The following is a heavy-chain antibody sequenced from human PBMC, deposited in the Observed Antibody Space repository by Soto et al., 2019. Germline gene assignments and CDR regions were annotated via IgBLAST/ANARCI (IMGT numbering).Heavy chain of an antibody. J-gene: IGHJ6*02. CDR3: ATSIAARLFGRYYGMDV. V-gene: IGHV1-18*01. CDR2: ISAYNGNT. CDR1: GYTFTSYG. Sequence: GASVKVSCKASGYTFTSYGISWVRQAPGQGLEWMGWISAYNGNTNYAQKLQGRVTMTTDTSTSTAYMELRSLRSDDTAVYYCATSIAARLFGRYYGMDVWGQGTTVTVSS. D-gene: IGHD6-6*01.